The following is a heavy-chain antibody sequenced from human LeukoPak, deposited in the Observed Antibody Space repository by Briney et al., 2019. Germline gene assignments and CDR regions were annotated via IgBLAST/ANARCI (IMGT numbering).Heavy chain of an antibody. CDR3: ARRRYNWNAIDY. CDR2: ISSSGNII. V-gene: IGHV3-11*01. D-gene: IGHD1-20*01. J-gene: IGHJ4*02. CDR1: GFTFSDYY. Sequence: GGSLRLSCAASGFTFSDYYMSWIRQAPGKGLEWVSYISSSGNIIYYADSVKGRFTIARDNAKNSLYLQMNSLRAEDTAVYYCARRRYNWNAIDYWGQGTLVTVSS.